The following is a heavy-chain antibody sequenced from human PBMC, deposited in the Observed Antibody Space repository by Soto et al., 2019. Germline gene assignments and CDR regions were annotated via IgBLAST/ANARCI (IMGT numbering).Heavy chain of an antibody. CDR3: AIEIVMRPDSSGYLDD. D-gene: IGHD3-22*01. J-gene: IGHJ4*02. Sequence: QVQLVESGGGVVQPGTSLRLSCAASGFTFSRTAMHWVRQAPGKGLEWVAVTAYDESRKFYADSVKGRFIISRDNAENTLYLQMNSLRVGDTAVYYCAIEIVMRPDSSGYLDDWGRGTLVTVSS. V-gene: IGHV3-30-3*01. CDR2: TAYDESRK. CDR1: GFTFSRTA.